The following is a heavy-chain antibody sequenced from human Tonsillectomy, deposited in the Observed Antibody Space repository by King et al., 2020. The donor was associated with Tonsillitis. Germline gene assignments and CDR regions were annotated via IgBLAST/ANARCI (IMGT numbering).Heavy chain of an antibody. CDR2: IKSKTDGGTT. CDR1: GFTFSNAW. Sequence: VQLVESGGGFVKPGGSLRLSCAASGFTFSNAWMSWVRQAPGKGLEWVGRIKSKTDGGTTDYAAPVKGRFTLSRDDSKNTLYLQMNSLKTEDTAVYYCVRPYYFYYYLDVWGKGTTVTVAS. V-gene: IGHV3-15*01. CDR3: VRPYYFYYYLDV. J-gene: IGHJ6*03.